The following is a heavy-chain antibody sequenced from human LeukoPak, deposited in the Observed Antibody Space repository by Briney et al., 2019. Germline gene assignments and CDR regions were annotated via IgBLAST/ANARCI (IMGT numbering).Heavy chain of an antibody. D-gene: IGHD2-2*01. CDR3: AKDRTVVVPADRGDYFDY. CDR2: ISGSVGST. Sequence: GGSLRLSCAASGFTFSSYAMSGVRQAPGKGLEWVSAISGSVGSTYYAHSVRGRIPISRDNSKNTLDLQMNSLRAEDTAVYYCAKDRTVVVPADRGDYFDYWGQGTLVTVSS. CDR1: GFTFSSYA. V-gene: IGHV3-23*01. J-gene: IGHJ4*02.